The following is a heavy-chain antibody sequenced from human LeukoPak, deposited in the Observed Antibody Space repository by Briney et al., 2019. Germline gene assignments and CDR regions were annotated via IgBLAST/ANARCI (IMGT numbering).Heavy chain of an antibody. CDR2: IRTKPYGGTP. CDR1: GFTFSYYA. V-gene: IGHV3-49*04. CDR3: TRDLHGDDAFDV. D-gene: IGHD4-17*01. J-gene: IGHJ3*01. Sequence: GSLRLSCAASGFTFSYYAMSWVRQAPGQGLEWVGFIRTKPYGGTPDYAASVKGRFTISVDDSKSIAYLRVNSLETEDTAVYYCTRDLHGDDAFDVWGQGTMVTVSS.